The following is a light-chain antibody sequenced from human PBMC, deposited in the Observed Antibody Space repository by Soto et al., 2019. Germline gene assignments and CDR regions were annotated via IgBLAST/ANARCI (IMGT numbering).Light chain of an antibody. V-gene: IGKV3-15*01. CDR1: QSVSSN. CDR2: GAS. J-gene: IGKJ1*01. CDR3: QQYNNWPTT. Sequence: EIVLTQSPATLSVSPGERATPSCRASQSVSSNLAWYQQKPGQAPRLLIYGASTRATGIPARFSGSGSGTEFTLTISSLQSEDFAVYYCQQYNNWPTTFGQGTKVDI.